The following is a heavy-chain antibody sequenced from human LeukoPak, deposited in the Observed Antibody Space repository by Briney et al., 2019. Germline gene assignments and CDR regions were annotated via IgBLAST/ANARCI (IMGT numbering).Heavy chain of an antibody. CDR2: IYPRDSDT. CDR1: GYKFTDYW. V-gene: IGHV5-51*01. J-gene: IGHJ4*02. CDR3: ARHIGLTTRYFAY. Sequence: GESLKISCKGSGYKFTDYWIAWVRQMPGKGLEWMGMIYPRDSDTRYSPSFQGHVTISADKSIATAYLQWSSLKASDTAMYYCARHIGLTTRYFAYWGQGTLVTVSS. D-gene: IGHD4/OR15-4a*01.